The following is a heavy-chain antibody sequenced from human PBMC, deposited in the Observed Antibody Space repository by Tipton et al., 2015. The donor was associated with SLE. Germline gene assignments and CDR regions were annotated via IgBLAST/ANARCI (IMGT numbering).Heavy chain of an antibody. V-gene: IGHV4-59*01. CDR1: GGSISSYY. D-gene: IGHD6-13*01. CDR2: IYYSGST. CDR3: ASIAAAGKWYFDL. J-gene: IGHJ2*01. Sequence: GLVKPSETLSLTCTVSGGSISSYYWSWIRQPPGKGLEWIGYIYYSGSTNYNPSLKSRVTISVDTSKNQFSLKLSSVTAADTAVYYCASIAAAGKWYFDLWGRGTLVTVSS.